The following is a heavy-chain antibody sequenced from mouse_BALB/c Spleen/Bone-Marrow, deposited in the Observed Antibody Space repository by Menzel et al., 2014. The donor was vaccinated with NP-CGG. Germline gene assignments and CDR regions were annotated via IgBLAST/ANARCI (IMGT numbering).Heavy chain of an antibody. CDR2: IDPANGNT. V-gene: IGHV14-3*02. CDR3: TRGEDY. J-gene: IGHJ2*01. Sequence: EVQLQQSGAELVKPGASVKLSCTGSGFNIKDTFMHWVKQRPEQGLEWIGRIDPANGNTKYDPKFQGKATITADTSSNTAYLHLTSLTSVDTAVYYCTRGEDYWGQGTTPAVSS. CDR1: GFNIKDTF.